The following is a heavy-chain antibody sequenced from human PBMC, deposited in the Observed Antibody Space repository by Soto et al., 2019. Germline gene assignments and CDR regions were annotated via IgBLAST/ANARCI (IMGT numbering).Heavy chain of an antibody. CDR3: ARGSYSSSSEFFDY. CDR1: GGSISSYY. Sequence: SETLSLTCTVSGGSISSYYWSWIRQPPGKGLEWIGYIYYSGSTNYNPSLKSRVTISVDTSKNQFSLKLSSVTAADTAVYYCARGSYSSSSEFFDYWGQGTLVTVSS. V-gene: IGHV4-59*01. CDR2: IYYSGST. J-gene: IGHJ4*02. D-gene: IGHD6-6*01.